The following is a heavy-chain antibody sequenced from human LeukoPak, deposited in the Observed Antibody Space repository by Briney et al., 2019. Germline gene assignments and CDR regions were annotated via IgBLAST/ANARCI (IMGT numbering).Heavy chain of an antibody. CDR1: GFTFSSYW. CDR3: ARGNGGYSGYDFAAPDY. V-gene: IGHV3-7*01. D-gene: IGHD5-12*01. CDR2: IKQDGSEK. Sequence: PGGSLRLSCAASGFTFSSYWMSWVRQAPGKGLEWVANIKQDGSEKYYVDSVKGRFTISRDNAKNSLYLQMNSLRAEDTAVYYCARGNGGYSGYDFAAPDYWGREPWSPSPQ. J-gene: IGHJ4*02.